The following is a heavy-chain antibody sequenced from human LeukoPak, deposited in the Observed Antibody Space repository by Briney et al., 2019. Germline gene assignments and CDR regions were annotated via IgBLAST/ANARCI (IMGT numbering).Heavy chain of an antibody. CDR3: ARTGDGYNYYNYYYMDV. Sequence: PSETLSLTCTVSGGSISSYYWSWIRQTPRKGLEWIGDIFYRGTTNYNPSLKSRVTMSVDTTNNQFSLKLSSVTAADTAIYYCARTGDGYNYYNYYYMDVWGKGTTVTVSS. V-gene: IGHV4-59*01. D-gene: IGHD5-24*01. CDR2: IFYRGTT. CDR1: GGSISSYY. J-gene: IGHJ6*03.